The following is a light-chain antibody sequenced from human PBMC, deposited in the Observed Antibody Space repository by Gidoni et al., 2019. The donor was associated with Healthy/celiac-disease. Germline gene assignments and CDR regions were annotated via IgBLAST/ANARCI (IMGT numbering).Light chain of an antibody. Sequence: EIVLTQSPATLSLSPGESATHSCRASQSVSSYLAWYQQKPVQAPRPLIYDASNRATGIPARFSGSGSGTDFTLTISSLEPEDFAVYYCQQRSNWPLTFGGGTKVEIK. CDR3: QQRSNWPLT. J-gene: IGKJ4*01. V-gene: IGKV3-11*01. CDR2: DAS. CDR1: QSVSSY.